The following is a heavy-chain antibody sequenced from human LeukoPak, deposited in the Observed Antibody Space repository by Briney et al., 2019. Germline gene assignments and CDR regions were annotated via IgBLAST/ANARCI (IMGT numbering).Heavy chain of an antibody. Sequence: SLRLSCAASGFTFDDYGMHWVRQAPGKGLEWVSGISWNSGSIAYADSVKGRFTISRDNAKNSLYLQMNSLRAEDTAVYYCAKGDDNFDYWGQGTLVTVSS. V-gene: IGHV3-9*01. CDR2: ISWNSGSI. D-gene: IGHD3-9*01. CDR1: GFTFDDYG. CDR3: AKGDDNFDY. J-gene: IGHJ4*02.